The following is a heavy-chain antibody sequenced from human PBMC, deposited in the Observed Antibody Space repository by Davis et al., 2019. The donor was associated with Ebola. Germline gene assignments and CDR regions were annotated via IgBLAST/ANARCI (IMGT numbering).Heavy chain of an antibody. D-gene: IGHD1-1*01. Sequence: GESLKISCAASGFTFSSYAVTWVRQAPGKGLEWVSAISGSGTATYYADSVKGRFTISRDNSKNTLYLQMNSLRAEDTAVYYCAKDCRTGTTGTLGMDVWGQGTTVTVSS. V-gene: IGHV3-23*01. CDR3: AKDCRTGTTGTLGMDV. CDR2: ISGSGTAT. J-gene: IGHJ6*02. CDR1: GFTFSSYA.